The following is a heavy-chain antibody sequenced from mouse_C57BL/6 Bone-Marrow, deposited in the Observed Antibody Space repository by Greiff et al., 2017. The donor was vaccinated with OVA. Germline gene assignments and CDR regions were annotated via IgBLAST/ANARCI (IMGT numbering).Heavy chain of an antibody. J-gene: IGHJ3*01. CDR3: ASYYYGSSPD. CDR1: GFSLTSYG. D-gene: IGHD1-1*01. V-gene: IGHV2-2*01. CDR2: IWSGGST. Sequence: VKLMESGPGLVQPSQSLSITCTVSGFSLTSYGVHWVRQSPGKGLEWLGVIWSGGSTDYNAAFISRLSISKDNSKSQVFFKMNSLQADDTAIYYCASYYYGSSPDWGQGTLVTVSA.